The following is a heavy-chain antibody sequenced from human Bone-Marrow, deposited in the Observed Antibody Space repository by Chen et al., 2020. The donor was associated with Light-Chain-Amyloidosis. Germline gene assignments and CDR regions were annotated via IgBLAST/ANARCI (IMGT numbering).Heavy chain of an antibody. CDR3: ARDRVVRFLGPGFDI. D-gene: IGHD3-3*01. CDR1: GFTFSSYG. Sequence: QVQLVESGGGVVQPGRSLRLSCAASGFTFSSYGMHWVRQAPGKGLEWVAVIWYDGGNKYYADSVKGRFTISRDNSKNTLYLQMNSLRAEDTAVYYCARDRVVRFLGPGFDIWGQGTMVTVSS. J-gene: IGHJ3*02. CDR2: IWYDGGNK. V-gene: IGHV3-33*01.